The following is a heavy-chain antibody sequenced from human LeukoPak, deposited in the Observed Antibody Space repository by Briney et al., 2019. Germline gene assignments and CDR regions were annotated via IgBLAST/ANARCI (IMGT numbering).Heavy chain of an antibody. CDR2: INPNSGGT. CDR3: ARGQVIYDILTGPFDY. CDR1: GYTFTGYY. J-gene: IGHJ4*02. V-gene: IGHV1-2*02. D-gene: IGHD3-9*01. Sequence: ASVKVSCKASGYTFTGYYMHWVRQAPGQGLEWMGWINPNSGGTNYAQKFQGRVTMTRDTSISTAYMELSRLRSDDTAVYYRARGQVIYDILTGPFDYWGQGTLVTVSS.